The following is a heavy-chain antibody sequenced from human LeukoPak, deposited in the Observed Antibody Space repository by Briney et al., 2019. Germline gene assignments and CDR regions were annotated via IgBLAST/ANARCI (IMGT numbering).Heavy chain of an antibody. D-gene: IGHD6-13*01. J-gene: IGHJ5*02. V-gene: IGHV3-53*01. Sequence: PGGFLRLSCAASGFTVSSNYMSWVRQAPGKGLEWVSVIYSGGSTYYADSVKGRFTISRDNSKNTLYLQMNSLRAEVTPVYYCARVLSSSWYRRGWFDPWGQGTLVTVSS. CDR2: IYSGGST. CDR1: GFTVSSNY. CDR3: ARVLSSSWYRRGWFDP.